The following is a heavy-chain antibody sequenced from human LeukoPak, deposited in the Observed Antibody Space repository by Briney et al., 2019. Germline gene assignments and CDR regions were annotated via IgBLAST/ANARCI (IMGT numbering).Heavy chain of an antibody. CDR3: ATDYSNFYGMDV. J-gene: IGHJ6*02. V-gene: IGHV4-61*01. D-gene: IGHD4-11*01. CDR1: GGSVNSGSYF. Sequence: SETLSLTCTVSGGSVNSGSYFWSWIRQPPGKGLEWIGCIQNSARTNYNPSLESRVTISVDSSKDQFSLRLSSVTAADTAVYYCATDYSNFYGMDVWGQGTTVTVSS. CDR2: IQNSART.